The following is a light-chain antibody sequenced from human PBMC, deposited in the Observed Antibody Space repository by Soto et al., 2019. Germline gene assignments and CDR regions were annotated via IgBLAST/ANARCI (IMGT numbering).Light chain of an antibody. J-gene: IGKJ1*01. CDR3: QQNKDWPGT. V-gene: IGKV3-20*01. CDR1: QSVSSSY. CDR2: GAS. Sequence: EIVLTQSPGTLSLSPGERATLSCRASQSVSSSYLAWYQQKPGQAPRLLIYGASSRATGIPDRFSGSGSGTEFILTISSLQSEDFGVYYCQQNKDWPGTFGQGTKVDNK.